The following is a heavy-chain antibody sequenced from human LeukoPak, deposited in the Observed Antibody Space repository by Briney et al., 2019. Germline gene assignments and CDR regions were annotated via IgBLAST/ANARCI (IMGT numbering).Heavy chain of an antibody. CDR3: ARDNYYDSSGYANWFDP. CDR1: GYTFTSYA. CDR2: INAGNGNT. J-gene: IGHJ5*02. V-gene: IGHV1-3*01. D-gene: IGHD3-22*01. Sequence: GASVKVSCKASGYTFTSYAMHWVRQAPGQRLEWMGWINAGNGNTKYSQEFQGRVTITRDTSASTAYMELSRLRSDDTAVYYCARDNYYDSSGYANWFDPWGQGTLVTVSS.